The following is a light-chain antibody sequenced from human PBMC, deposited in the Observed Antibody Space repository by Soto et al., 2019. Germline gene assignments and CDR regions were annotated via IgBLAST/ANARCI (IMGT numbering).Light chain of an antibody. CDR2: AAS. J-gene: IGKJ4*02. V-gene: IGKV1-39*01. Sequence: DIQMTQSPSSLSASVGDRVTITCRASQSISSYLNWYQQKPGKAPKLLIYAASSLQSGVPSRFSGSGSGTEFTLTISSLQPEDFATFYCQQSYSTPQTFGGGTKVELK. CDR1: QSISSY. CDR3: QQSYSTPQT.